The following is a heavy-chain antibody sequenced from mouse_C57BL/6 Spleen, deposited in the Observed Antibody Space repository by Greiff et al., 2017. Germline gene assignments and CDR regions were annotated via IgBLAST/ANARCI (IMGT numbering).Heavy chain of an antibody. D-gene: IGHD2-3*01. CDR2: ISDGGSYT. J-gene: IGHJ2*01. CDR1: GFTFSSYA. Sequence: EVKLMESGGGLVKPGGSLKLSCAASGFTFSSYAMSWVRQTPEKRLEWVATISDGGSYTYYPDNVKGRFTISRDNAKNNLYLQMSHLKSEDTAMYYCASLYDSLYYFDYWGQGTTLTGSS. V-gene: IGHV5-4*03. CDR3: ASLYDSLYYFDY.